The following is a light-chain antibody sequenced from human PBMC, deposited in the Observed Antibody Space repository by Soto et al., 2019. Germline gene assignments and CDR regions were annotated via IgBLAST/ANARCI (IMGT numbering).Light chain of an antibody. V-gene: IGKV1-39*01. Sequence: DIQMTQSPSSLSASVGDRVTITCRASQSISNYLNWYQLKPGKAPKLLIYAASSLQSGVPLRFSGSGSGTDFTHTISSLQPEDFATYYCQQSYTTPKTSGQGTKVEIK. CDR3: QQSYTTPKT. CDR1: QSISNY. CDR2: AAS. J-gene: IGKJ1*01.